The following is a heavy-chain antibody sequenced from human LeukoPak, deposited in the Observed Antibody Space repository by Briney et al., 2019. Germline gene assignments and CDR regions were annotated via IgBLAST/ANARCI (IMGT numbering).Heavy chain of an antibody. J-gene: IGHJ4*02. CDR3: ARHSGSYYDFDY. CDR2: IYYSGST. CDR1: GGSISTYY. Sequence: SETLSLTCTVSGGSISTYYWSWIRQPPGKGLEWIGYIYYSGSTNCNPSLKSRVTISVDTSKNQFSLKLSSVTAADTAVYYCARHSGSYYDFDYWGQGTLVTVSS. D-gene: IGHD1-26*01. V-gene: IGHV4-59*08.